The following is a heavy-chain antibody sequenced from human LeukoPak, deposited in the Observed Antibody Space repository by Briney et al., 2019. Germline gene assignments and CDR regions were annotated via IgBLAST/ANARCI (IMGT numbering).Heavy chain of an antibody. D-gene: IGHD3-16*02. CDR3: ARDWYYYDYVWGSYRAHFYYYYMDV. Sequence: SETLSLTCAVYGGSFSGYYWGWIRQSPGKGLEWIGEINHSGSTNYNPSLKSRVTISVDTSKNQFSLKLSSVTAEDTAVYYCARDWYYYDYVWGSYRAHFYYYYMDVWGKGTTVTVSS. J-gene: IGHJ6*03. V-gene: IGHV4-34*01. CDR1: GGSFSGYY. CDR2: INHSGST.